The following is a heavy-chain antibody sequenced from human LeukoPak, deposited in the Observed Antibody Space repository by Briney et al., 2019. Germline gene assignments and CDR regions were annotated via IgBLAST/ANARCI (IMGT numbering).Heavy chain of an antibody. CDR3: ARGVYGAYFDF. J-gene: IGHJ4*02. CDR2: KESNGYT. CDR1: GGSLSGFY. Sequence: SETLPLTCNLSGGSLSGFYWSWLRQPPGKGLEWIAYKESNGYTEYYPSLMSRVKISLDTSKNQLSLELTSVTAADTAVYHCARGVYGAYFDFWGQGTLVTVSS. D-gene: IGHD4-17*01. V-gene: IGHV4-59*01.